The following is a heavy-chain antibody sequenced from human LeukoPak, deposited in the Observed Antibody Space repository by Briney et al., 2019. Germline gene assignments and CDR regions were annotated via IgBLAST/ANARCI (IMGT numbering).Heavy chain of an antibody. J-gene: IGHJ3*01. V-gene: IGHV4-4*09. CDR2: IYTSGST. CDR1: GCSITSYY. D-gene: IGHD6-6*01. Sequence: SESVSVTCTVSGCSITSYYSRWIRQPPGQGLEWIGYIYTSGSTNYNPSLKSRVTISVDTSKNQFSLKLSSVTAADTAVYYCARGALYSSSLVVWGQGTMVTVSS. CDR3: ARGALYSSSLVV.